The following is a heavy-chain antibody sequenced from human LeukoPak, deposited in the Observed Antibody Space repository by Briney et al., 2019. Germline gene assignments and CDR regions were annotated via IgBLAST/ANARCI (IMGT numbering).Heavy chain of an antibody. V-gene: IGHV5-51*01. J-gene: IGHJ4*02. Sequence: GESLKISCKGSRYTFTTYWIGWVRQMPGKGLEWMGIIYPDDSDIRYSPSFQGQVTISADKSISTAYLQWSSLKASDTAIYYCASEYCSGGNCYFDYWGQGTLVTVSS. CDR3: ASEYCSGGNCYFDY. CDR2: IYPDDSDI. CDR1: RYTFTTYW. D-gene: IGHD2-15*01.